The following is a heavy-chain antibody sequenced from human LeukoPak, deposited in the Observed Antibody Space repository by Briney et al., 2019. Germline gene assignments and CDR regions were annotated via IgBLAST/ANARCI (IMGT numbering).Heavy chain of an antibody. CDR2: IYYSGST. D-gene: IGHD3-9*01. CDR1: GGSISSYY. J-gene: IGHJ3*02. V-gene: IGHV4-59*01. Sequence: SETLSVTCTVSGGSISSYYWSWIRQPPGKGLEWIGYIYYSGSTNYNPSLKSRVTISVDTSKNQFSLKLSSVTAADTAVYYCARAPVLRYFDWPLIGAFDIWGQGTMVTVSS. CDR3: ARAPVLRYFDWPLIGAFDI.